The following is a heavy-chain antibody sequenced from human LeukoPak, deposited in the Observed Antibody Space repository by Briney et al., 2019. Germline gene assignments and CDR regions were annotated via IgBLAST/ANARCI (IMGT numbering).Heavy chain of an antibody. J-gene: IGHJ3*02. V-gene: IGHV1-2*02. D-gene: IGHD3-22*01. CDR2: INPNSGGT. CDR1: GYTFTGYY. CDR3: AREYYYDSSGYYGRGGDAFDI. Sequence: ASVKVSCKASGYTFTGYYMHWVRQAPGQGLEWLGWINPNSGGTNYAQKFQGRVTMTRDMSTSTVYMELSSLRSEDTAVYYCAREYYYDSSGYYGRGGDAFDIWGQGTMVTVSS.